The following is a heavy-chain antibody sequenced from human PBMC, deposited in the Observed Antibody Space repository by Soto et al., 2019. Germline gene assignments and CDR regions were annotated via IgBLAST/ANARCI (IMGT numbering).Heavy chain of an antibody. J-gene: IGHJ4*02. CDR3: ARERAEAPAVDF. CDR2: IGQDGSEK. CDR1: GFTFSRYW. Sequence: EVQLVESGGGLVQPGGSLRLSCAASGFTFSRYWMTWVRQAPGKGLEWVANIGQDGSEKYYVDSVKGRFTISRDNAKNSLYLQVNSRRAEDTAVYYCARERAEAPAVDFWGQGTLVPVSS. V-gene: IGHV3-7*01.